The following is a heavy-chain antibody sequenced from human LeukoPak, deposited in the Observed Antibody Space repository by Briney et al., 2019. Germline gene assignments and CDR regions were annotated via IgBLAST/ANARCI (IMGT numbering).Heavy chain of an antibody. CDR1: GFTFISYS. J-gene: IGHJ6*03. Sequence: PGGSLRLSCAASGFTFISYSMNWVRQAPGKGLEWVSYISSSGSSIYYADSVKGRFTISRDNAENSLNLQMNSLRAEDTAVYYCARGDNWNSYYYYYMDVWGKGTTVTVFS. D-gene: IGHD1-7*01. V-gene: IGHV3-48*04. CDR2: ISSSGSSI. CDR3: ARGDNWNSYYYYYMDV.